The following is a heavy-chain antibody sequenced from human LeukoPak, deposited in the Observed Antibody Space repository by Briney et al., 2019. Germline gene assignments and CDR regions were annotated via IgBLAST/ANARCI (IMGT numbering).Heavy chain of an antibody. D-gene: IGHD3-22*01. CDR3: AKDYYYDSSGYPGGAFDI. Sequence: GGSLRLSCVASGFTFSSYAMSWVRQAPGKGLEWVSVISGSGGSTYYADSVKGRFTISRDNSKNTLYLQMNSLRAEDTAVYYCAKDYYYDSSGYPGGAFDIWGQGTMVTVSS. CDR2: ISGSGGST. V-gene: IGHV3-23*01. J-gene: IGHJ3*02. CDR1: GFTFSSYA.